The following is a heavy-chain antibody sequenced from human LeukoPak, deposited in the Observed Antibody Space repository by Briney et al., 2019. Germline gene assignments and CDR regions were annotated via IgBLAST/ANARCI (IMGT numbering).Heavy chain of an antibody. CDR3: ARDWFHRFLYSSSWTYHYYGMDV. D-gene: IGHD6-13*01. CDR2: INPSGGST. CDR1: GYTFTSYY. Sequence: ASVKVSCKASGYTFTSYYMHWVRQAPGQGLEWMGIINPSGGSTSYAQKFQGRVTMTRDTSTSTVYMELSSLRSEDTAVYYCARDWFHRFLYSSSWTYHYYGMDVWGQGTTVTVSS. J-gene: IGHJ6*02. V-gene: IGHV1-46*01.